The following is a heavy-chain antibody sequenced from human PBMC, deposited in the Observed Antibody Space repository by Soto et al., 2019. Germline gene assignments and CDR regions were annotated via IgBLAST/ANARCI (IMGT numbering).Heavy chain of an antibody. D-gene: IGHD2-2*02. CDR3: AREDRDIVVVPAAILPDY. V-gene: IGHV3-30-3*01. CDR1: GFTFSSYA. Sequence: GGSLRLSCAASGFTFSSYAMHGVRQAPGKGLEWVAVISYDGSNKYYADSVKGRFTISRDNSKNMLYLQMNSLRAEDTAVYYCAREDRDIVVVPAAILPDYWGQGTLVTVSS. CDR2: ISYDGSNK. J-gene: IGHJ4*02.